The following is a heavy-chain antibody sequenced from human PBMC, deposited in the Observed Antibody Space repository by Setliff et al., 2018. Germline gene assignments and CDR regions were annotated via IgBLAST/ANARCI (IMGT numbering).Heavy chain of an antibody. V-gene: IGHV1-69*05. CDR1: GYTFTSSG. CDR2: IIPNFGTT. Sequence: ASVKVSCKASGYTFTSSGISWVRQAPGQGLEWVGWIIPNFGTTSYAQKFQGRVTITTDESTNTAYMELSSLRSDDTAVFYCAREVVVVKSAINYYYYMDVWGKGTTVTVSS. J-gene: IGHJ6*03. CDR3: AREVVVVKSAINYYYYMDV. D-gene: IGHD2-2*01.